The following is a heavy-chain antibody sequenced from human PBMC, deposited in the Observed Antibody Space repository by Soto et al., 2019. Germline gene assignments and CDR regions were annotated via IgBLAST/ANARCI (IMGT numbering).Heavy chain of an antibody. D-gene: IGHD3-10*01. CDR1: GFTFSSYG. V-gene: IGHV3-30*18. Sequence: GGSLRLSCAASGFTFSSYGMHWVRQAPGKGLEWVAVISYDGSNKYYADSVKGRFTISRDNSKNTLYLQMNSLRAEDTAVYYCAKDGTAYYGSGSYYPLEYFQHWGQGTLVTVSS. J-gene: IGHJ1*01. CDR3: AKDGTAYYGSGSYYPLEYFQH. CDR2: ISYDGSNK.